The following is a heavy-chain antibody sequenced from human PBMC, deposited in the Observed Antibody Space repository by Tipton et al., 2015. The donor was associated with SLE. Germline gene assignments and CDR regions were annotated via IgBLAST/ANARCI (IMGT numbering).Heavy chain of an antibody. CDR3: ARGAYYDYIWGSYRHGDY. CDR1: GFTFSDYY. Sequence: LSLTCAASGFTFSDYYMSWIRQAPGKGLEWVSYISSSGSTIYYADSVKGRFTISRDNAKNSLYLQMNSLRAEDTAVYYCARGAYYDYIWGSYRHGDYWGQGTLVTVSS. D-gene: IGHD3-16*02. V-gene: IGHV3-11*04. CDR2: ISSSGSTI. J-gene: IGHJ4*02.